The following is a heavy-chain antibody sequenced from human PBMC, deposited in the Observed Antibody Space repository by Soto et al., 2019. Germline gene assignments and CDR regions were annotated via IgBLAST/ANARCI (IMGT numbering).Heavy chain of an antibody. CDR1: GGSSGNYY. CDR3: ARGSDGDYSDY. V-gene: IGHV4-59*01. J-gene: IGHJ4*02. CDR2: ISYSGST. D-gene: IGHD3-16*01. Sequence: SETLSLTCTVSGGSSGNYYWSWIRQPPGKGLEWIGYISYSGSTNYNPSLKSRGTISQDTSKKQFSLKLSSVTAADTAAYYCARGSDGDYSDYWGQGTLVTVSS.